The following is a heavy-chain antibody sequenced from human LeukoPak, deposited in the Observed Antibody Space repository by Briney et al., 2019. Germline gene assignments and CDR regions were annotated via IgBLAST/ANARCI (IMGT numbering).Heavy chain of an antibody. D-gene: IGHD4-23*01. J-gene: IGHJ4*02. CDR1: GHTFTSYY. V-gene: IGHV1-46*01. CDR2: INPSGGST. Sequence: ASVKVSCEASGHTFTSYYMHWVRQAPGQGLEWMGIINPSGGSTSYAQKFQGRVTMTRDTSTSTVYMELSSLRSEDTAVYYCAREDPNYGGNSVLPFDYWGQGTLVTVSS. CDR3: AREDPNYGGNSVLPFDY.